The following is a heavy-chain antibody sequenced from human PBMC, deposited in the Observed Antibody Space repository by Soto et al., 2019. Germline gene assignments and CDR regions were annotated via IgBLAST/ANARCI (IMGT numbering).Heavy chain of an antibody. CDR1: GGTFSSYA. CDR3: ARMYCSSTSCLIPNDYYYYYGMDV. D-gene: IGHD2-2*01. Sequence: ASVKVSCKASGGTFSSYAISWVRQAPGQGLEWMGGIIPIFGTANYAQKFQGRVTITADESTSTAYMELSSLRSEDTAVYYCARMYCSSTSCLIPNDYYYYYGMDVWGQGTTVTVSS. CDR2: IIPIFGTA. V-gene: IGHV1-69*13. J-gene: IGHJ6*02.